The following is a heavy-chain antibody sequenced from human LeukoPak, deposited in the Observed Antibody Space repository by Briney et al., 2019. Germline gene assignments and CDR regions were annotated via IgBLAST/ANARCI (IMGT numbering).Heavy chain of an antibody. CDR3: ARAVSSNWGNFDY. CDR2: ISDTGHAI. V-gene: IGHV3-48*02. J-gene: IGHJ4*02. Sequence: PGGSLRLSCAASGFTFSDYSMDWVRQTPGGGLEWVSYISDTGHAIYYADSVKGRFIISRDNAKNSLYLQMNSLRDEDTAVYYCARAVSSNWGNFDYWGQGTLVTVSS. D-gene: IGHD6-13*01. CDR1: GFTFSDYS.